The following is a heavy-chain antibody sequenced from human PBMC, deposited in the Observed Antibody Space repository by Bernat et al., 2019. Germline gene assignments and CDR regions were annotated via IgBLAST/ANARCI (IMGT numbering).Heavy chain of an antibody. Sequence: QVQLVESGGGVVQPGRSLRLSCAASGFTFSRYGMHWVRQAPGKGLEWVSGISGPGTSTYYADSVKGRFTMSRDNSENTLYLQMNSLRAEDAAVYYCAKDLSMYSSGWYGLDYWGQGTLVTVSS. CDR2: ISGPGTST. J-gene: IGHJ4*02. CDR3: AKDLSMYSSGWYGLDY. V-gene: IGHV3-NL1*01. CDR1: GFTFSRYG. D-gene: IGHD6-19*01.